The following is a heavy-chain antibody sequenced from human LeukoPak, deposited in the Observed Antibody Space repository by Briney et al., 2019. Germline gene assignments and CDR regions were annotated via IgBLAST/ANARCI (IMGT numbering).Heavy chain of an antibody. D-gene: IGHD2-15*01. CDR1: GYTLTELS. V-gene: IGHV1-24*01. CDR3: ARDRYCSGGSCYKWFDP. J-gene: IGHJ5*02. Sequence: ASVKVSCKVSGYTLTELSMHWVRQAPGKGLEWMGGFDPEDGETIYAQKFQGRVTMTEDTSTDTAYMELSSLRSEDTAVYYCARDRYCSGGSCYKWFDPWGQGTLVTVSS. CDR2: FDPEDGET.